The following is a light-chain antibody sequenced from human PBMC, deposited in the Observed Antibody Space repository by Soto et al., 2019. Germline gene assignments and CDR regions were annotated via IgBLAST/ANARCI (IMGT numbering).Light chain of an antibody. V-gene: IGKV1-5*01. CDR1: QTISTW. CDR2: DAS. Sequence: DIQVTQSPPTVSASVVNRVTISCRASQTISTWMAWYQQKPGKAPKLLVYDASTLQSGVASRFSGSGSGTEFTLIISSLQPEDFATYFCQQSFTTPLTFGGGTKVDIK. CDR3: QQSFTTPLT. J-gene: IGKJ4*01.